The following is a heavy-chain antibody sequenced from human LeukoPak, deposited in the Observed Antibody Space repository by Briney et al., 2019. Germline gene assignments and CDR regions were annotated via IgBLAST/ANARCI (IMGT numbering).Heavy chain of an antibody. V-gene: IGHV3-23*01. CDR3: AKRGVVIRVILVGFHKEAYYFES. CDR1: GITLSNYG. Sequence: GGSLRLSCAVSGITLSNYGMSWVRQAPGKGRNRVAGIRNSGGNTKYADSVKGRFTISRDNPKNTLYLQMNSLRAEDTAVYFCAKRGVVIRVILVGFHKEAYYFESWGQGALVTVSS. D-gene: IGHD3/OR15-3a*01. CDR2: IRNSGGNT. J-gene: IGHJ4*02.